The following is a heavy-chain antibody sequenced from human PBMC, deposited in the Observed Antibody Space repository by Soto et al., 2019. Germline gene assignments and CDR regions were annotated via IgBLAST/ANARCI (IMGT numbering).Heavy chain of an antibody. V-gene: IGHV1-69*01. Sequence: QVQLVQSGAEVKKPGSSVKVSCKASGGTFSSYAISWVRQAPGQGLEWMGGIIPIFGTANYAQKFQGRVTITADESTSTAYMELSSLRSEDTAVYYCARDRRGYGDYPRYDAFYIWGQGTMVTVSS. CDR1: GGTFSSYA. D-gene: IGHD4-17*01. CDR3: ARDRRGYGDYPRYDAFYI. J-gene: IGHJ3*02. CDR2: IIPIFGTA.